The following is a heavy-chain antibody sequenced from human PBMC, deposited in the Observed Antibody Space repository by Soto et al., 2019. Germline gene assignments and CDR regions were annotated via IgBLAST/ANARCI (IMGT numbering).Heavy chain of an antibody. CDR1: GGTFSSYA. Sequence: QVQLVQSGAEVKKPGSSVKVSCKASGGTFSSYAISWVRQAPGQGLEWMGGIIPIFGTANYAQKFQGRVTITADESTSTAYMELSSLRAEDTAVYYCARGGGIAARPVHAPFDYWGQGTLVTVSS. CDR3: ARGGGIAARPVHAPFDY. CDR2: IIPIFGTA. J-gene: IGHJ4*02. D-gene: IGHD6-6*01. V-gene: IGHV1-69*01.